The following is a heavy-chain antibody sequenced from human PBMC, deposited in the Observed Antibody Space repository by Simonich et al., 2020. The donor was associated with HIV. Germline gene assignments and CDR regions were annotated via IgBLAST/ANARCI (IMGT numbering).Heavy chain of an antibody. D-gene: IGHD5-18*01. Sequence: QVQLQQWGAGLLKPSETLSLTCAVYGGSFSGYFWTWIRQPPGKGLEWIGEISHSESPNYNPSLKSRVTISVDTSKNQFSLKLSSVTAADTAVYYCARLDYNYGLDNWGQGTLVTVSS. J-gene: IGHJ4*02. CDR3: ARLDYNYGLDN. CDR1: GGSFSGYF. CDR2: ISHSESP. V-gene: IGHV4-34*01.